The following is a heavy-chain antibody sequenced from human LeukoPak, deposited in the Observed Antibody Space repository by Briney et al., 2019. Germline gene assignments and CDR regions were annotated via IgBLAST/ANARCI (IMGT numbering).Heavy chain of an antibody. CDR3: ASEYSSSFFDY. V-gene: IGHV4-31*02. D-gene: IGHD6-6*01. CDR1: GFTFSGYT. J-gene: IGHJ4*02. Sequence: LRLSCAASGFTFSGYTMTWVRQHPGKGLEWIGYIYYSGSTYYNPSLKSRVTISVGTSKNQFSLKLSSVTAADTAVYYCASEYSSSFFDYWGQGTLVTVSS. CDR2: IYYSGST.